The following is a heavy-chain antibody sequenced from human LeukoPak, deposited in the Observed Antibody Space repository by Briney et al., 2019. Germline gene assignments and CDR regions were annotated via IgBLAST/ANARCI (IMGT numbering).Heavy chain of an antibody. Sequence: ASVKVSCKASGGIFSSHVISWVRQAPGQGLEWMGKIIPILGMAHYAQKFQGRVTITADKSTSTAYMELSSLRSEDTAVYYCASGRDYGDERGSFDIWGQGTMVTVSS. J-gene: IGHJ3*02. CDR1: GGIFSSHV. V-gene: IGHV1-69*04. CDR3: ASGRDYGDERGSFDI. D-gene: IGHD4-17*01. CDR2: IIPILGMA.